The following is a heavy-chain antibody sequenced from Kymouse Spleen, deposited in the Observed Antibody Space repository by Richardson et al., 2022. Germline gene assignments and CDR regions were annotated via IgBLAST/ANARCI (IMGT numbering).Heavy chain of an antibody. CDR1: GGSISSSSYY. V-gene: IGHV4-39*01. Sequence: QLQLQESGPGLVKPSETLSLTCTVSGGSISSSSYYWGWIRQPPGKGLEWIGSIYYSGSTYYNPSLKSRVTISVDTSKNQFSLKLSSVTAADTAVYYCARHIVVVPAFHAFDIWGQGTMVTVSS. CDR3: ARHIVVVPAFHAFDI. J-gene: IGHJ3*02. CDR2: IYYSGST. D-gene: IGHD2-2*02.